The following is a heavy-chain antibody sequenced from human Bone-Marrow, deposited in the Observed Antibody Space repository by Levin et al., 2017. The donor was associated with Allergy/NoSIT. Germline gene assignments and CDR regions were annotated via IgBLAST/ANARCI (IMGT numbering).Heavy chain of an antibody. CDR3: ARDSRDY. Sequence: ASVKVSCKASGYMFTHYGIDWVRQAPGQGLEWLGRISPYTGHTNYAPKLQDRVTLSTVTYTTTAYMELTSLTPADTAVYFCARDSRDYWGQGTLVTVSS. CDR2: ISPYTGHT. CDR1: GYMFTHYG. V-gene: IGHV1-18*01. J-gene: IGHJ4*02.